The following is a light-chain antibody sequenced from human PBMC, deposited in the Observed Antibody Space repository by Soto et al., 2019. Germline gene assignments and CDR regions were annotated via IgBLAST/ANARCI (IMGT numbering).Light chain of an antibody. CDR3: QQYNRYAVT. CDR1: QSASTF. J-gene: IGKJ1*01. Sequence: DIQMTQSPSTLSASVGDRVTITRRASQSASTFLAWYQQKPGQAPKLLIYDASTLQSGVPSRFSASGSGTEFALTISGLQPDDFAVYYCQQYNRYAVTFGQGTKVDIK. V-gene: IGKV1-5*01. CDR2: DAS.